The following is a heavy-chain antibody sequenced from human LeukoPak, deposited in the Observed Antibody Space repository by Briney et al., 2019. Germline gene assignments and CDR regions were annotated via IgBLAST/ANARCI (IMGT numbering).Heavy chain of an antibody. V-gene: IGHV4-59*01. D-gene: IGHD2-15*01. CDR3: ARKVANGPIDY. J-gene: IGHJ4*02. Sequence: SETLSLTCTVSGGSISNYYWSWIRHSPGRGLEWIGYIHYSGSPNYNPSLKSRVTMSVGTSRDQVPLKLSSGTAADTAVYFCARKVANGPIDYGGQGTLVSVSS. CDR1: GGSISNYY. CDR2: IHYSGSP.